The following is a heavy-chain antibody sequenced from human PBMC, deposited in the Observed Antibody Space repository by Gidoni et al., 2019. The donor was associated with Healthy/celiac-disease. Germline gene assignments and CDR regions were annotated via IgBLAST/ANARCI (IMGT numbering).Heavy chain of an antibody. CDR2: ISYDGSNK. CDR1: GFTFSSYG. CDR3: AKPNFHYYDTGDLDY. Sequence: ASGFTFSSYGMHWVRQAPGKGLEWVAVISYDGSNKYYADSVKGRFTISRDNSKNTLYLQMNSLRAEDTAVYYCAKPNFHYYDTGDLDYWGQGTLVTVSS. D-gene: IGHD3-22*01. V-gene: IGHV3-30*18. J-gene: IGHJ4*02.